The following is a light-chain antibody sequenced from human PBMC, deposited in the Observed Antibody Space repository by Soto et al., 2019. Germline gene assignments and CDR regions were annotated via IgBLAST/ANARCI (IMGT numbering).Light chain of an antibody. Sequence: EIVMTQSHATLSVPPGGRATHTCRASQSISDTLAWYQQKPGQAPRLLIYGASTRAPGFPARFSGSGSGKDFTLTISSLQSEDFAVYYCQQYNNWPWTFGQGAKVDNK. CDR2: GAS. CDR3: QQYNNWPWT. CDR1: QSISDT. V-gene: IGKV3-15*01. J-gene: IGKJ1*01.